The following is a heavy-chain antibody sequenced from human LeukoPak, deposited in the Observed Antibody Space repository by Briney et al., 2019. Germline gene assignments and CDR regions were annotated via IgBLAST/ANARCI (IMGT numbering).Heavy chain of an antibody. D-gene: IGHD1-7*01. Sequence: GGSLRLPCAASGFTFSSYWMSWVRQAPGKGLEWVANIKQDGSEKYYVDSVKGRFTISRDNAKNSLYLQMNSLRAEDTAVYYCARDLTSWNYYGDYWGQGTLVTVSS. CDR2: IKQDGSEK. V-gene: IGHV3-7*01. CDR1: GFTFSSYW. J-gene: IGHJ4*02. CDR3: ARDLTSWNYYGDY.